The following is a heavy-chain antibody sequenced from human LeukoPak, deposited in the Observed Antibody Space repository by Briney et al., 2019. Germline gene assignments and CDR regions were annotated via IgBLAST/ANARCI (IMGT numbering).Heavy chain of an antibody. CDR1: GGSFSGYY. CDR2: INHSGST. J-gene: IGHJ5*02. V-gene: IGHV4-34*01. D-gene: IGHD3-10*01. CDR3: ARRYGSGSYYTNIRRGNWFDP. Sequence: PSETLSLTCAVYGGSFSGYYWSWIRQPPGKGLEWIGEINHSGSTNYNPSLKSRVTISVDTSKNQFSLKLSSVTAADTAVYYCARRYGSGSYYTNIRRGNWFDPWGQGTLVTVSS.